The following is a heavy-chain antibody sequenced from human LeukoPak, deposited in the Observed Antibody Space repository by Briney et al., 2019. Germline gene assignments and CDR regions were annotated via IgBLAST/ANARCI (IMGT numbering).Heavy chain of an antibody. J-gene: IGHJ4*02. CDR2: ISSNGGST. V-gene: IGHV3-64*04. CDR3: AKDGGPYGSGSYCDY. CDR1: GFTFSSYA. D-gene: IGHD3-10*01. Sequence: PGGSLRLSCAASGFTFSSYAMHWVRQAPGKGLEYVSAISSNGGSTYYADSVKGRFTISRDNSKNTLYLQMNSLRAEDTAVYYCAKDGGPYGSGSYCDYWGQGTLVTVSS.